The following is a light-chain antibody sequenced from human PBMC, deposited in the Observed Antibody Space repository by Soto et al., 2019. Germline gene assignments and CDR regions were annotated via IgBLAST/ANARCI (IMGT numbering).Light chain of an antibody. CDR3: AAWDDSLNGVV. CDR2: NNN. V-gene: IGLV1-44*01. J-gene: IGLJ2*01. CDR1: SSNIGSNT. Sequence: QSVLTQSPSASGTPGQRVTISCSGSSSNIGSNTVSWYQQLPGTAPKVFIYNNNQRPSGVPDRFSGSKSGTSASLAISGLQSEDEADYYCAAWDDSLNGVVFGGGTKLTVL.